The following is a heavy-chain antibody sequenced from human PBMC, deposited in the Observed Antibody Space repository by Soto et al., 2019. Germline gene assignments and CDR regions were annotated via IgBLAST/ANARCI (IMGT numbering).Heavy chain of an antibody. CDR1: GFTFSTYA. D-gene: IGHD3-9*01. Sequence: QVQLVESGGGVVQPGRSLRLSCAAAGFTFSTYATHWVRQAPGKGLEWVTVISYDGTNKYYGDSVKGRFTISRDNSKNTLYLQMNSLRPDDTAVYYCARDAPYYDTLTGYSYYYYGMDVWGQGTTVTVSS. V-gene: IGHV3-30-3*01. J-gene: IGHJ6*02. CDR3: ARDAPYYDTLTGYSYYYYGMDV. CDR2: ISYDGTNK.